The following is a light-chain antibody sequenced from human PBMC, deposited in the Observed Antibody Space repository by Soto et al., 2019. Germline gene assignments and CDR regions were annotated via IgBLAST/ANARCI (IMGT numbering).Light chain of an antibody. V-gene: IGKV3-11*01. Sequence: ECLLTQSPATLSLSRGERVSLSCRASHSVGLFLAWYQQKRGQPLRLLIYNASNRATDIPARFSGSGSGTDFTFTISSLEPEDFAVYYCQQRTYWPRTFGQGTKV. CDR3: QQRTYWPRT. J-gene: IGKJ1*01. CDR1: HSVGLF. CDR2: NAS.